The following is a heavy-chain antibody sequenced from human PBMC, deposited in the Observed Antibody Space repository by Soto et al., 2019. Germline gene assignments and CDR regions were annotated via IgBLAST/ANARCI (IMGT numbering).Heavy chain of an antibody. CDR3: ARRDSSGYYYAFDI. Sequence: SETLSLTCTVSGGSISSGGYYWSWIRQHPGKGLEWIGYIYYSGSTYYNPSLKSRVTISVDTSKNQFSLKLSSVTAADTAVYYCARRDSSGYYYAFDIWGQGTMVTVSS. D-gene: IGHD3-22*01. CDR2: IYYSGST. J-gene: IGHJ3*02. V-gene: IGHV4-31*03. CDR1: GGSISSGGYY.